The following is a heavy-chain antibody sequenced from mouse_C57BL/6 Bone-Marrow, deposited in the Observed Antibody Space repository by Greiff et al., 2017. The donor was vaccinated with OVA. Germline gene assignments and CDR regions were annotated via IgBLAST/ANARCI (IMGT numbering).Heavy chain of an antibody. Sequence: QVQLQQPGAELVKPGASVKMSCKASGYTFTSYWITWVKQRPGQGLAWIGDIYPGSGSTNYNEKFKSKATLTVDTSSSTAYMQLSSLTSEDSAVYYCARDYGSPPWFAYWGQGTLVTVSA. CDR2: IYPGSGST. CDR1: GYTFTSYW. D-gene: IGHD1-1*01. V-gene: IGHV1-55*01. CDR3: ARDYGSPPWFAY. J-gene: IGHJ3*01.